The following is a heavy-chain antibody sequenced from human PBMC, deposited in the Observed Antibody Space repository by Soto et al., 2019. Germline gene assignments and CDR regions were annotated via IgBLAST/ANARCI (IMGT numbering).Heavy chain of an antibody. Sequence: SETLSLTCSVSGASISSRDYYWGWIRQTPGKGLEWIGNIDYNGVTYYNPSLKSRATISVDTSKNQFSLRVSSATAADTAVYYCASEGAGRAPINIWGPGTMVTVS. J-gene: IGHJ3*02. D-gene: IGHD2-21*01. CDR2: IDYNGVT. CDR1: GASISSRDYY. CDR3: ASEGAGRAPINI. V-gene: IGHV4-39*07.